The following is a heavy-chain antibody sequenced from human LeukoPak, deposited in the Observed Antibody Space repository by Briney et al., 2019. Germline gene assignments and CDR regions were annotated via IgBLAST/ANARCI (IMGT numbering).Heavy chain of an antibody. Sequence: TGGSLRLSCAASGFTFRSYWMSWVRQAPGKGLVWVSRINSDGSSTSYADSVKGRFTISRDNAKNSLYLQMNSLRAEDTAVYYCARGVVVVPAAGFDYWGQGTLVTVSS. D-gene: IGHD2-2*01. J-gene: IGHJ4*02. CDR1: GFTFRSYW. V-gene: IGHV3-74*01. CDR2: INSDGSST. CDR3: ARGVVVVPAAGFDY.